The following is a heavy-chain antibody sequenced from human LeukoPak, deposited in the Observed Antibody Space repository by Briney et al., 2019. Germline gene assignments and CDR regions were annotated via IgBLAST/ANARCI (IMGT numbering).Heavy chain of an antibody. V-gene: IGHV1-69*05. CDR2: IIPIFGTA. CDR3: ARVGRGNDGYDH. D-gene: IGHD1-1*01. J-gene: IGHJ5*02. CDR1: GGTFSSYA. Sequence: ASVKVSCKASGGTFSSYAISWVRQAPGQGLEWMGGIIPIFGTANYAQKFQGRVTITTDESTSTAYMELSSLRSEDTAVYYCARVGRGNDGYDHWGQGTLVTVSS.